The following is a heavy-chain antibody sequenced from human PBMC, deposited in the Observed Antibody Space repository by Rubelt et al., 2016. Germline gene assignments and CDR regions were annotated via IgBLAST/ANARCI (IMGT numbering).Heavy chain of an antibody. CDR2: INTDGSTT. CDR3: ARDHFADGYNLGPEY. Sequence: EVQLVESGGGLVQPGGSLRLSCAASGFTFSASWMHWLRQAPGKGLVWVSRINTDGSTTSYADPVKGRFTISRDQSKNTLYLQMSSRGKDDTAVYDCARDHFADGYNLGPEYWGQGTLVTVSS. CDR1: GFTFSASW. V-gene: IGHV3-74*01. D-gene: IGHD5-24*01. J-gene: IGHJ4*02.